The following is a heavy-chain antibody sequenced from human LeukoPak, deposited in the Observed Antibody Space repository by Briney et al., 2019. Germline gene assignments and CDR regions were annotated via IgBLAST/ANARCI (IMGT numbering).Heavy chain of an antibody. CDR2: INHSGST. J-gene: IGHJ6*02. D-gene: IGHD5-12*01. CDR1: GGSFSGYY. CDR3: ARGVTTITYYYYYGMDV. Sequence: KASETLSLTCAVYGGSFSGYYWSWIRQPPGKGLEWIGEINHSGSTNYNPSLKSRVTISVDTSKNQFSLKLSSVTAADTAVYYCARGVTTITYYYYYGMDVWGQGTTVTVSS. V-gene: IGHV4-34*01.